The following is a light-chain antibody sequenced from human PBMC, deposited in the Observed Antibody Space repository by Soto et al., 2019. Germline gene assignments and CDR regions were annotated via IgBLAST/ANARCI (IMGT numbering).Light chain of an antibody. Sequence: DIQLTQSPSFLSASVGDRVSITCRANEGINSYLAWYQQKPGKAPKLLIYSASTLQSGVPSRFSGSGSGTEFTLTISSLPPEDFAAYYCQQLYSYPITFGQGTRLEIK. V-gene: IGKV1-9*01. CDR3: QQLYSYPIT. CDR2: SAS. J-gene: IGKJ5*01. CDR1: EGINSY.